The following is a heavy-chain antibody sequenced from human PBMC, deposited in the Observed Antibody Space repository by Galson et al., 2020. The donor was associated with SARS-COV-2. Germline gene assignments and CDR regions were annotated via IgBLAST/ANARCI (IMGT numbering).Heavy chain of an antibody. Sequence: SETLSLTCTVSGGSISSGSYYWSWIRQPAGKGLEWIGRIYTSGSTNYNPSLKSRVTISVDTSKNQFSLKLSSVTAADTAVYYCAREGYSSGWYSGNWFDPWGQGTLVTVSS. V-gene: IGHV4-61*02. CDR2: IYTSGST. CDR3: AREGYSSGWYSGNWFDP. J-gene: IGHJ5*02. CDR1: GGSISSGSYY. D-gene: IGHD6-19*01.